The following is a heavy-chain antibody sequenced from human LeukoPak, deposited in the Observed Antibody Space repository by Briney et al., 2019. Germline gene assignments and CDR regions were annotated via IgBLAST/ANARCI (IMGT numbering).Heavy chain of an antibody. V-gene: IGHV3-23*01. CDR1: GFTFSSYA. J-gene: IGHJ5*02. CDR2: ISGSGGST. Sequence: GGSLRLSCAASGFTFSSYAMSWVRQAPGKGLEWVSAISGSGGSTYYADSVKGRFTISRDNSKNTLYLQMNGLRAEDTAVYYCAKVGSRYFDWSNWFDPWGQGTLVTVSS. D-gene: IGHD3-9*01. CDR3: AKVGSRYFDWSNWFDP.